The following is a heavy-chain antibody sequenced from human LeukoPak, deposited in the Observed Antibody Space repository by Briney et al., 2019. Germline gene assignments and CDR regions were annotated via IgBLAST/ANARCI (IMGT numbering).Heavy chain of an antibody. D-gene: IGHD3-3*01. CDR2: ISGSGGST. CDR3: AKDLIDYDFWSGYRTFDY. J-gene: IGHJ4*02. V-gene: IGHV3-23*01. CDR1: GFTFSSYA. Sequence: GGSLRLSCAASGFTFSSYAMSWVRQAPGKGLEWVSAISGSGGSTYYADSVKGRFTISRDNSKNTLYLQMNSLRAEDTAVYYCAKDLIDYDFWSGYRTFDYWGQGTLVTVSS.